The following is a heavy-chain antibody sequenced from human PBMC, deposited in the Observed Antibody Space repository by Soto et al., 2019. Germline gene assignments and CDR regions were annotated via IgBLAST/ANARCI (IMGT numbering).Heavy chain of an antibody. V-gene: IGHV3-74*01. D-gene: IGHD5-12*01. Sequence: GGSLRLSCAASGFTFSSYWMHWVRQAPGKGLVWVSRINSDGSSTSYADSVKGRFTISRDNAKNTLYLQMNSLRAEDTAVYYCAREEEYSGYDLGPDYWGQGTLVTVSS. CDR2: INSDGSST. CDR1: GFTFSSYW. J-gene: IGHJ4*02. CDR3: AREEEYSGYDLGPDY.